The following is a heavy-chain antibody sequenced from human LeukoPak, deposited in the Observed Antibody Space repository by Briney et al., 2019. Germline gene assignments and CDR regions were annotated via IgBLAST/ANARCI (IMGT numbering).Heavy chain of an antibody. CDR3: AKRGYATPYYYGMDV. D-gene: IGHD5-12*01. Sequence: PGGSLRLSCAASGFTFSDYWMHWVRQAPGKGLVWVSRIKSDGSSTSYADSVKGRFTISRDNSKNTLYLQMNSLRAEDTAVYYCAKRGYATPYYYGMDVWGQGTTVTVSS. CDR2: IKSDGSST. V-gene: IGHV3-74*01. CDR1: GFTFSDYW. J-gene: IGHJ6*02.